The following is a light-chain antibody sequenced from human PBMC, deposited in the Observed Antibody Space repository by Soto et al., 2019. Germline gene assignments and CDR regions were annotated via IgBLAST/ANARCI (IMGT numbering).Light chain of an antibody. J-gene: IGLJ3*02. CDR1: SSNIESNY. Sequence: QSVLTQPPSASGTPGQRVTISCSGSSSNIESNYVYWYQQLPGSAPKLLIYRNDQRPSGVPDRFSGSKSGTSASLAISGLRSEDEADYYCAAWDDRLSALVFGGGTQLTVL. V-gene: IGLV1-47*01. CDR3: AAWDDRLSALV. CDR2: RND.